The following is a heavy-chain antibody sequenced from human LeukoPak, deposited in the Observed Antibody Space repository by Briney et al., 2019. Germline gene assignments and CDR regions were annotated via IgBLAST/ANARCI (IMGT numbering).Heavy chain of an antibody. Sequence: ASVKVSCKASGYSFTDCYIHWVRQSRGQGLEWMGWINPDSGGRNYAQDFQGRVTMTRDTSISTAYMELSSLKSDDTAVYYCARRTAGAGRYFDYWGQGTLVTVSS. CDR2: INPDSGGR. CDR3: ARRTAGAGRYFDY. D-gene: IGHD6-19*01. J-gene: IGHJ4*02. V-gene: IGHV1-2*02. CDR1: GYSFTDCY.